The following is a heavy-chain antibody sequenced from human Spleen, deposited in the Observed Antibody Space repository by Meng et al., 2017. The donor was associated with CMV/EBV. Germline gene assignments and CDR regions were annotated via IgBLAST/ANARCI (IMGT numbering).Heavy chain of an antibody. CDR2: ISSSVSTI. CDR1: GFTFSSYS. D-gene: IGHD2-2*01. V-gene: IGHV3-48*04. Sequence: GESLKISCAASGFTFSSYSMNWVRQAPGKGLEWVSSISSSVSTISYADSVKGRFTISRDNAKNSLYLQMNSLRAEDTAVYYCARDTSWGLDYWGQGTLVTVSS. CDR3: ARDTSWGLDY. J-gene: IGHJ4*02.